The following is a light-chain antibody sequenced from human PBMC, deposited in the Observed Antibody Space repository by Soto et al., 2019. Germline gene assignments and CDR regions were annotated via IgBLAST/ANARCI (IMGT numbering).Light chain of an antibody. J-gene: IGKJ1*01. CDR2: GAS. CDR3: QQYNNWPRT. Sequence: EIVLTQSPGTLSLSPGERATLSCRASQSVSSNLLAWYQEKPGQAPRLLIYGASSRATGIPARFSGSGSGTEFTLTINSLQSEDFAVYYCQQYNNWPRTFGQGTKVDIK. V-gene: IGKV3D-15*01. CDR1: QSVSSN.